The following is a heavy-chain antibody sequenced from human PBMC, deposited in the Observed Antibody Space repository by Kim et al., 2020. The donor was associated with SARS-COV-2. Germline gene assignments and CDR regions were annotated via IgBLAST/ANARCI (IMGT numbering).Heavy chain of an antibody. CDR3: ARDGITMGFRAFDI. Sequence: SVKVSCKASGGTFSSYAISWVRQAPGQGLEWMGRIIPILGIANYAQKFQGRVTITADKSTSTAYMELSSLRSEDTAVYYCARDGITMGFRAFDIWGQGTMVTVSS. J-gene: IGHJ3*02. D-gene: IGHD3-10*01. CDR2: IIPILGIA. V-gene: IGHV1-69*04. CDR1: GGTFSSYA.